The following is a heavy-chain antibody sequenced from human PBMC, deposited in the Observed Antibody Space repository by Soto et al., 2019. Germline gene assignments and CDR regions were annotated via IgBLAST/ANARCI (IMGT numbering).Heavy chain of an antibody. J-gene: IGHJ6*02. D-gene: IGHD3-9*01. CDR1: GYIFTTYG. CDR3: ARGRYSSGGLDV. V-gene: IGHV1-18*01. Sequence: QVQLVQSGAEVTRPGASVKVSCKASGYIFTTYGISWVRQAPGQGLEWMGWISGYNGNTNYAQKFQGRVTMTTDTSTTTAEMELRSLQSDDRAVFYCARGRYSSGGLDVWGQGTTVTVSS. CDR2: ISGYNGNT.